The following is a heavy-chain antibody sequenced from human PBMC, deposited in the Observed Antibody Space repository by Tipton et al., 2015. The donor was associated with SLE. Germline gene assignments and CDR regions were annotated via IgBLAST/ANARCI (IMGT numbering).Heavy chain of an antibody. CDR1: GLTFSTYS. V-gene: IGHV3-21*03. CDR3: ARGEVGAAIVDAFDI. CDR2: ISSRSIYI. Sequence: GSLRLSCAASGLTFSTYSMNWVRQAPGKGLEWVSTISSRSIYIYYADSVRGRFTISRDNAKNSLYLQMDSLRAEDTAVYYCARGEVGAAIVDAFDIWGQGTTVTVSS. D-gene: IGHD1-26*01. J-gene: IGHJ3*02.